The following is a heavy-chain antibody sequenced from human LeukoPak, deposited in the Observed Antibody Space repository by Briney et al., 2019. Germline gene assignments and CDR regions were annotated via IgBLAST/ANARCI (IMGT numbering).Heavy chain of an antibody. Sequence: GGSLRLSCVASGFTFGKYGMHWVRQAPGKGLEWVAIIWYDGSNKYYGDSVKGRFTISRDNSKNTLYLQMNSLRAEDTAVYYCARESGYDPYYHFGMDVWGRGTTVTVSS. V-gene: IGHV3-33*01. D-gene: IGHD5-12*01. CDR2: IWYDGSNK. CDR1: GFTFGKYG. CDR3: ARESGYDPYYHFGMDV. J-gene: IGHJ6*02.